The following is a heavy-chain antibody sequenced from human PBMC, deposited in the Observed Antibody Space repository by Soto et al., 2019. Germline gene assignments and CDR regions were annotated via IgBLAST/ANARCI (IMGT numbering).Heavy chain of an antibody. CDR3: AAGVTRWLQSPFDN. D-gene: IGHD6-19*01. CDR1: GYTLTDFS. CDR2: FDPEEGET. V-gene: IGHV1-24*01. Sequence: QVQLVQSGAEVKKTGASVKVSCKVSGYTLTDFSVHWVRQAPGKGLEWMGGFDPEEGETLYTQNFQRRVTMTEDTSTDTAYMEMSSLRSEDTAVYYCAAGVTRWLQSPFDNWGQGTLVTVSS. J-gene: IGHJ4*02.